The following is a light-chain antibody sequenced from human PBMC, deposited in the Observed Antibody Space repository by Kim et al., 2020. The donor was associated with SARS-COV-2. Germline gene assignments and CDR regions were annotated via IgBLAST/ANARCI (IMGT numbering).Light chain of an antibody. CDR1: QSVRNN. V-gene: IGKV3-15*01. Sequence: IVVTQSPATLSASPGERVTLSCRASQSVRNNLAWYQQRPGQTPRLLLYGASTRATDISARFSGSGSGTEFTLTIRSLQSEDLAVYYCQQYNDWPLLSFGGGTKVDIK. CDR2: GAS. J-gene: IGKJ4*01. CDR3: QQYNDWPLLS.